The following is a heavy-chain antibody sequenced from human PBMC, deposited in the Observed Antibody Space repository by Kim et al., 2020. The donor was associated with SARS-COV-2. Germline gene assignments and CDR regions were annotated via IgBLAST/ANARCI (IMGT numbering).Heavy chain of an antibody. CDR2: A. J-gene: IGHJ4*02. D-gene: IGHD6-13*01. V-gene: IGHV1-69*01. CDR3: ARIAAAGPPDY. Sequence: ANYAQKFQGRVTITADESTSTAYMELSSLRSEDTAVYYCARIAAAGPPDYWGQGTLVTVSS.